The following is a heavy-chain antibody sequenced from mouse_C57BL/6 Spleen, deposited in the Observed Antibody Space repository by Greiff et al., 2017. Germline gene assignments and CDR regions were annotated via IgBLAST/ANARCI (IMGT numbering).Heavy chain of an antibody. J-gene: IGHJ1*03. V-gene: IGHV1-84*01. D-gene: IGHD1-1*01. CDR1: GYTFTDYY. CDR3: ARITTVVAKDWYFDV. CDR2: IYPGSGNT. Sequence: VQLQESGPELVTPGASVKISCKASGYTFTDYYINWVKQRPGQGLEWIGWIYPGSGNTKYNEKFKGKATLTVDTSSSTAYMQLSSLTSEDSAVYFCARITTVVAKDWYFDVWGTGTTVTVSS.